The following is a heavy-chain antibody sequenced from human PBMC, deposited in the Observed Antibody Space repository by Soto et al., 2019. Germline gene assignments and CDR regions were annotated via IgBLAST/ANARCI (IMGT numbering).Heavy chain of an antibody. D-gene: IGHD3-22*01. CDR2: IYYTGST. CDR3: AGEDSSRYMNWGFDI. V-gene: IGHV4-59*01. Sequence: PTETLSLTCTVSGDSISSFYWSWIRQPPGKGLEWIGYIYYTGSTNLNPSLKSRVTMSVDTSKNQFSLKLSSVTAADTAVYYCAGEDSSRYMNWGFDIWGQGTMVTVS. J-gene: IGHJ3*02. CDR1: GDSISSFY.